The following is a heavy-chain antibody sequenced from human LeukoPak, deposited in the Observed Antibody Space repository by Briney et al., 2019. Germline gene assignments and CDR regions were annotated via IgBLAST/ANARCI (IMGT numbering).Heavy chain of an antibody. CDR3: ARGHCFGGTCYSEYFQR. D-gene: IGHD2-15*01. Sequence: SETLSLTCTVSGGSVCSGSYYWSWIRQPPGKGLEWIGHIYYSRSTSYNPSLKSRVTMSVDTSRNRFSLKLTSVTAADTAVYYCARGHCFGGTCYSEYFQRWGQGTLVTVSS. V-gene: IGHV4-61*01. J-gene: IGHJ1*01. CDR1: GGSVCSGSYY. CDR2: IYYSRST.